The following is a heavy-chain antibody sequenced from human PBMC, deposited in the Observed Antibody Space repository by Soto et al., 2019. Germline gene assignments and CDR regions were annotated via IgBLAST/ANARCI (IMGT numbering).Heavy chain of an antibody. D-gene: IGHD5-12*01. CDR3: ARGRWLRSSFDY. Sequence: SETLSLTCAVYGLSFSGYYWSWIRQPPGKGLEWIGEINHSGSTNYNPSLKSRVTISVDTSKNQFSLKLSSVTAADTAVYYCARGRWLRSSFDYWGQGTLVTVSS. J-gene: IGHJ4*02. V-gene: IGHV4-34*01. CDR2: INHSGST. CDR1: GLSFSGYY.